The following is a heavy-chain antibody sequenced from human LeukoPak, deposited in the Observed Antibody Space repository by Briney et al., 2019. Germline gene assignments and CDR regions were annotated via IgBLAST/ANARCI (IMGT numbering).Heavy chain of an antibody. Sequence: PSETLSLTCTVSGGSVSSGSYYWSWIRQPPGKGLEWIGYIYYSGSTNYNPSLKSRVTISVDTSKNQFSLKLSFVTAADTAVYYCARGGGRWLQFPYFDYWGQGTLVTVSS. J-gene: IGHJ4*02. CDR1: GGSVSSGSYY. D-gene: IGHD5-24*01. V-gene: IGHV4-61*01. CDR2: IYYSGST. CDR3: ARGGGRWLQFPYFDY.